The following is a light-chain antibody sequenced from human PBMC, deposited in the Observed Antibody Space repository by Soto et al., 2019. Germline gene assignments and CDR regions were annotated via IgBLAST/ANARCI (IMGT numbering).Light chain of an antibody. CDR3: QHYGYSQWT. CDR2: GVY. J-gene: IGKJ1*01. CDR1: QTGNNNY. Sequence: IVLTQSPGTLSLSPGERATLSCRASQTGNNNYLAWYQHKSGQAPRLLIYGVYTRASGIPDRFSGIGSGTEFTLTITRLEPEDSAVYFCQHYGYSQWTFGQGTKVEIK. V-gene: IGKV3-20*01.